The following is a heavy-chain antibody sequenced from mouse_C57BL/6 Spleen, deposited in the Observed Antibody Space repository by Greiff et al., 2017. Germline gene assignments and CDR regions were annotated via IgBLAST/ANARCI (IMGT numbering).Heavy chain of an antibody. V-gene: IGHV1-52*01. Sequence: VQLQQPGAELVRPGSSVKLSCKASGYTFTSYWMHWVKQRPIQGLEWIGNIDPSDSETHYNQKFKDKATLTVDKSSSTAYMQLSSLTSEDSAVYYCAREALYGSPFAYWGQGTLVTVSA. D-gene: IGHD1-1*01. J-gene: IGHJ3*01. CDR1: GYTFTSYW. CDR3: AREALYGSPFAY. CDR2: IDPSDSET.